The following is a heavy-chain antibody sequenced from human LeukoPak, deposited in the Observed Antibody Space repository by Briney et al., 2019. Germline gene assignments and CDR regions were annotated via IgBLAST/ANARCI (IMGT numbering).Heavy chain of an antibody. CDR2: ISAGGVHT. J-gene: IGHJ4*02. CDR1: GFTFNNYA. Sequence: RGSLRLSCAAPGFTFNNYAMSCVRQAPGKGLEWVSVISAGGVHTYYADSVKGRFTISRDNSKNTLYLQMNSLRAEDTAVYYCAKDTYCSSTSCSNDYWGQGTLVTVSS. V-gene: IGHV3-23*01. D-gene: IGHD2-2*01. CDR3: AKDTYCSSTSCSNDY.